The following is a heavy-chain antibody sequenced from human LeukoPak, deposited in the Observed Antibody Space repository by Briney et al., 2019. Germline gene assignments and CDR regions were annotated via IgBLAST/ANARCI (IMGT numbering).Heavy chain of an antibody. CDR1: GGSISSYY. D-gene: IGHD6-6*01. V-gene: IGHV4-59*01. CDR3: ARTSIAENNWFDP. Sequence: SETLSLTCTVSGGSISSYYWSWIRQPPGKGLEWIGYIYYSGSTNYNPSLKCRVTISVDTSKNQFSLKLSSVTAADTAVYYCARTSIAENNWFDPWGRGTLVTVSS. J-gene: IGHJ5*02. CDR2: IYYSGST.